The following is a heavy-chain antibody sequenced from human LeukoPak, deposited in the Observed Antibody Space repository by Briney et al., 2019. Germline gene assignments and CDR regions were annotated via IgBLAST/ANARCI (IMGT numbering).Heavy chain of an antibody. CDR3: ARDPGDSSGYYYVGGDY. D-gene: IGHD3-22*01. J-gene: IGHJ4*02. CDR1: GFTFDDYA. Sequence: PGGSLRLSCAASGFTFDDYAMHWVRHAPGKGLEWVSGISWNSGSIGYADSVKGRFTISRDNSKNTLYLQMNSLRAEDTAVYYCARDPGDSSGYYYVGGDYWGQGTLVTVSS. CDR2: ISWNSGSI. V-gene: IGHV3-9*01.